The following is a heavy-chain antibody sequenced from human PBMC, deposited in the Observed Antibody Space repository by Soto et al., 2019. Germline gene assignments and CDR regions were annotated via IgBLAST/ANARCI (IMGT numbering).Heavy chain of an antibody. CDR3: TRIPGDTYRIYWSDP. V-gene: IGHV4-61*08. CDR1: GDSVSTGDSY. Sequence: SETLSLTCRVSGDSVSTGDSYWGWIRQTPGKGLEWIAHVYFSGSTHYIPSLKSRLTMSVDTAKNKFSLMLNSVTAADTAVYYCTRIPGDTYRIYWSDPWGQGTQVTVSS. J-gene: IGHJ5*02. D-gene: IGHD3-16*01. CDR2: VYFSGST.